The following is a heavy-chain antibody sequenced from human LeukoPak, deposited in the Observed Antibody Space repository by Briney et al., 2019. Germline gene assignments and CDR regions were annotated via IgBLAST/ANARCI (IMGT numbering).Heavy chain of an antibody. D-gene: IGHD1-14*01. J-gene: IGHJ6*03. Sequence: ASLKLSCKASGYTFTSYYMSWVRQAPGQGLEWMGWISAYNGNTNYAQKLQGRVNMPTETSTTTAYTELRSLRSDDTAVYYCASRKPEDPEAYYPSMAVWGKGTTVTVS. CDR2: ISAYNGNT. CDR3: ASRKPEDPEAYYPSMAV. V-gene: IGHV1-18*01. CDR1: GYTFTSYY.